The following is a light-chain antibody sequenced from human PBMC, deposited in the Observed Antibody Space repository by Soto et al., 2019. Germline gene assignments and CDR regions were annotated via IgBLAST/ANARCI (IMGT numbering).Light chain of an antibody. V-gene: IGKV1-27*01. Sequence: DIQMTQSPSSLSASVGDRVTITCRASQDISVYLAWYQQKPGKVPKLLIYSASTLQSGVPSRFSGSGSGTDSTLTISSLQPEDVATYYCQKFNTAPLTVGQGTRLEIK. CDR2: SAS. J-gene: IGKJ5*01. CDR1: QDISVY. CDR3: QKFNTAPLT.